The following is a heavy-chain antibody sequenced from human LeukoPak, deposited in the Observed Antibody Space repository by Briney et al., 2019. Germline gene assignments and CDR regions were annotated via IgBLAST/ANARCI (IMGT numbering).Heavy chain of an antibody. J-gene: IGHJ4*02. Sequence: SGKVSCKASGGTFSSYGISWVRQAPGQGLEWMGGIIPIFGTANYAQKFQGRVTITADKSTSTAYMELSSLRSEDTAVYYCAKTPVGMVTLDYWGQGTLVTVSS. V-gene: IGHV1-69*06. CDR2: IIPIFGTA. CDR1: GGTFSSYG. CDR3: AKTPVGMVTLDY. D-gene: IGHD5-24*01.